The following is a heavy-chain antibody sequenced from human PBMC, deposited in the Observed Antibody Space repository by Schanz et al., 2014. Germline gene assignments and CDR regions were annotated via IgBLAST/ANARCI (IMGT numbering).Heavy chain of an antibody. Sequence: VQLVESGGGVVQPGRSLRLSCAASGITLSGYGLHWVRQAPGKGLEWVSSISSSSMYIYQADSMRGRFTISRDNAKNSLYLQMNSLRAEDTALYYCARDTAQSCIGPSCFEYFQHWGQGALXTVSS. CDR3: ARDTAQSCIGPSCFEYFQH. J-gene: IGHJ1*01. D-gene: IGHD2-2*01. CDR1: GITLSGYG. CDR2: ISSSSMYI. V-gene: IGHV3-21*04.